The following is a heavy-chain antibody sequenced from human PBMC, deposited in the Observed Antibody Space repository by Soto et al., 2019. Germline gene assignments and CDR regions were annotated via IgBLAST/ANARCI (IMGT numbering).Heavy chain of an antibody. CDR2: ISAYNGNT. CDR1: GYTFTSYG. V-gene: IGHV1-18*01. CDR3: ARGRCSSTSCYNYYYGMDV. D-gene: IGHD2-2*02. Sequence: QVQLVQSGAEVKKPGASVKVSCKASGYTFTSYGITWVRQAPGQGLEWMGWISAYNGNTNYAQKLQGRGTMTTDTTTSTAYMGLRSLRSDDTAVYYCARGRCSSTSCYNYYYGMDVWGQGTTVTVSS. J-gene: IGHJ6*02.